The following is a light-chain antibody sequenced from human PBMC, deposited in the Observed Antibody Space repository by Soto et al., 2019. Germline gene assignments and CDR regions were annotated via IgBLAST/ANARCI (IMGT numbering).Light chain of an antibody. CDR2: EVS. CDR1: SSDVGGYNY. Sequence: QSVLTQPASVSGSPGQSITISCTGTSSDVGGYNYVSWYQQHPGKAPKLMIYEVSNRPSGVSNRFSGSKSGNTASLTISGLQAEDEGAYYCSSYTRSSTLVFGTGTKLTVL. V-gene: IGLV2-14*01. CDR3: SSYTRSSTLV. J-gene: IGLJ1*01.